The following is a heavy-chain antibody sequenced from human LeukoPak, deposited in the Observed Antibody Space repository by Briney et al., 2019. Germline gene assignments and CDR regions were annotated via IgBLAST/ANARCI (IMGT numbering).Heavy chain of an antibody. V-gene: IGHV3-21*01. J-gene: IGHJ5*02. Sequence: GRSLTLSCAVSAFTFSSYSMNWVRQAPGKGLEWVSSISSSSSYIYYADSVKGRFTISRDNAKNSLYLQMNSLRAEDTAVYYCARDYGSGSYPYWFDPWGQGTLVTVSS. CDR3: ARDYGSGSYPYWFDP. CDR2: ISSSSSYI. CDR1: AFTFSSYS. D-gene: IGHD3-10*01.